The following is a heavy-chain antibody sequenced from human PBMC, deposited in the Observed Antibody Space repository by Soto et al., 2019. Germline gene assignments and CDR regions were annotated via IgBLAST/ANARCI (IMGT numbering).Heavy chain of an antibody. V-gene: IGHV1-2*02. J-gene: IGHJ6*02. CDR3: AREGWLIVVVSFRHPPGMDV. Sequence: ASAVKFSCKASVYTFTGCYIHRVRQAPGQGLEGMGWINPNSGGKNYAQQFQGSVTMTRDTSISAAYMELSRLRSEATAVYSCAREGWLIVVVSFRHPPGMDVWVQ. D-gene: IGHD2-2*01. CDR1: VYTFTGCY. CDR2: INPNSGGK.